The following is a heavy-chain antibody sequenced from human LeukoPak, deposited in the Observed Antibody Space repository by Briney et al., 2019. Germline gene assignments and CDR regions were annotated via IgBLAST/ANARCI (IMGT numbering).Heavy chain of an antibody. V-gene: IGHV3-7*04. CDR2: IKQDGSEK. Sequence: GGSLRLSCSASGFIFSNYWMTWVRQAPGKGLEWVANIKQDGSEKYYVDSVKGRYTISRDNAKKSLYLQINSLRAEDTAVYFCARDMIILQSWGQGTLVTVSS. D-gene: IGHD3-16*01. J-gene: IGHJ5*02. CDR1: GFIFSNYW. CDR3: ARDMIILQS.